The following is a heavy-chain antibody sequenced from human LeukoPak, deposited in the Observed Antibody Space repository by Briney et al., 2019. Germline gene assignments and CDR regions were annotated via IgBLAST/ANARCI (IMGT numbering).Heavy chain of an antibody. J-gene: IGHJ4*02. V-gene: IGHV1-2*02. Sequence: GASVKVSCKASGYAFSGYYIHWVRQAPGQGPEWMGWINPSSGGTNYAQQFQGRVTMTRDTSISTAYMELSRLTSDDTAVYYCTKVFIKYCSTPNCYVFDYWGQGTLVTVSS. D-gene: IGHD2-2*01. CDR3: TKVFIKYCSTPNCYVFDY. CDR2: INPSSGGT. CDR1: GYAFSGYY.